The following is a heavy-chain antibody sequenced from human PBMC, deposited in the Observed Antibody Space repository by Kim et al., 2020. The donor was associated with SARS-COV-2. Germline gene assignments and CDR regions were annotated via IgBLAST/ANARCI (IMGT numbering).Heavy chain of an antibody. Sequence: SETLSLTCTVSGGSISSSSYYWGWIRQPPGMGLEWIGSIYYSGSTYYNPSLKSRVTISVDTSKNQFSLKLSSVTAADTAVYYCARLNMYSGSYYIDYWGQGTLVTVSS. V-gene: IGHV4-39*01. CDR2: IYYSGST. J-gene: IGHJ4*02. CDR3: ARLNMYSGSYYIDY. D-gene: IGHD1-26*01. CDR1: GGSISSSSYY.